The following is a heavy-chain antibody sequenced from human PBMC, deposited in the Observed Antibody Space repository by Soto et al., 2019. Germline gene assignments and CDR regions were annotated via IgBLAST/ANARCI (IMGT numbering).Heavy chain of an antibody. J-gene: IGHJ4*02. V-gene: IGHV1-18*01. CDR1: GYTFTSYG. D-gene: IGHD1-26*01. CDR2: ISGYNGNT. Sequence: ASXKVSCKSSGYTFTSYGISCVRQAPGQGLEWMGWISGYNGNTKYAQKLQGRVTMTTDTSTSTAYMELRSLRSDDTAVYYCARDLGGQIVDYWGQGTLVTVSS. CDR3: ARDLGGQIVDY.